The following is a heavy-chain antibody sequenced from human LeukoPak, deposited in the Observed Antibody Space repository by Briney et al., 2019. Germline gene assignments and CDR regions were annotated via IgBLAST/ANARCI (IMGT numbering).Heavy chain of an antibody. D-gene: IGHD1-26*01. V-gene: IGHV1-69*13. CDR3: ARDQGGGSYSADY. CDR1: GGTFSSYA. Sequence: SVKVSCKASGGTFSSYAISWVRQAPGQGLEWMGGIIPIFGTANYAQKFQGRVTITADESTSTAYMELSSLRSEDTAAYYCARDQGGGSYSADYWGQGTLVTVSS. J-gene: IGHJ4*02. CDR2: IIPIFGTA.